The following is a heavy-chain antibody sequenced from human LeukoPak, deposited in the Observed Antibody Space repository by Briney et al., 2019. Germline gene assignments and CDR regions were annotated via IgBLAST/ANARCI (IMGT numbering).Heavy chain of an antibody. D-gene: IGHD3-3*01. CDR2: IYYSGST. V-gene: IGHV4-59*08. J-gene: IGHJ4*02. CDR3: ASRQIFGVHFDY. CDR1: GGSISSYY. Sequence: PSETLSLTCTVSGGSISSYYWSWIRQPPGKGLEWIGYIYYSGSTNYNPSLKSRVTISVDTSKNQFSLKLSSVTAADTAVYYCASRQIFGVHFDYWGQGTLVTVSS.